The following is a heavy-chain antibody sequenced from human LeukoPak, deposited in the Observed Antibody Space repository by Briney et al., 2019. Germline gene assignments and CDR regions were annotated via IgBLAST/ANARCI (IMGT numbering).Heavy chain of an antibody. D-gene: IGHD3-10*01. J-gene: IGHJ4*02. Sequence: SGGSLRLSCAASGFTFNNYAMNWVRQAPGAGLEWVSAISGSGGSTYYADSVKGRFAISRDNSKNTLYLQMNSLRAEDTAVYYCAKGGGYYYGSGSYYLDYWGQGYLVTVLS. V-gene: IGHV3-23*01. CDR1: GFTFNNYA. CDR3: AKGGGYYYGSGSYYLDY. CDR2: ISGSGGST.